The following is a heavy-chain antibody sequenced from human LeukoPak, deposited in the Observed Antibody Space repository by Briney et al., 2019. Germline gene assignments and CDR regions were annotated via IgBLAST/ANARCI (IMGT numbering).Heavy chain of an antibody. CDR1: GFSFSRYG. J-gene: IGHJ5*02. D-gene: IGHD1-1*01. CDR3: ARDGTLFGFDP. V-gene: IGHV3-33*01. CDR2: ILFKGSKE. Sequence: PGGSLRRSCAASGFSFSRYGMHWVRQAPGKGLERVAIILFKGSKEYYADSVKGRFTISRDNSKNTHYLQMNSLRTEDTALYYCARDGTLFGFDPWGQGTLVTVSS.